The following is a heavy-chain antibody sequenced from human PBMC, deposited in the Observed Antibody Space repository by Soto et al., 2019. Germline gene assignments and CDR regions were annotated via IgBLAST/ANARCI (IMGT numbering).Heavy chain of an antibody. J-gene: IGHJ3*02. CDR3: ARGGITMHAYDAFDI. Sequence: PGWSLSLSCTASGFTFNNYEMNWVRQAPGKGLEWVSYISSSGSTIYYADSVKGQFTNSRDNDKNSLYLQMNSLRAEDTAVYYCARGGITMHAYDAFDIWGQGTMVTVSS. V-gene: IGHV3-48*03. D-gene: IGHD3-10*01. CDR2: ISSSGSTI. CDR1: GFTFNNYE.